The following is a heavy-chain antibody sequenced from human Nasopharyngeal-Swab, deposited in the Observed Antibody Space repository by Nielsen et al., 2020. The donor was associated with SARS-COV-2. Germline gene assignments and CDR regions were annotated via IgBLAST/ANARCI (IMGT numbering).Heavy chain of an antibody. D-gene: IGHD3-10*01. CDR2: ISWNSGSI. CDR3: ARGGDTEIDY. V-gene: IGHV3-9*01. J-gene: IGHJ4*02. Sequence: WIRQPPGKGLEWVSGISWNSGSIGYADSVKGRFTISRDNAKNSLYLQMNSLRAEDTAVYYCARGGDTEIDYWGQGTLVTVSS.